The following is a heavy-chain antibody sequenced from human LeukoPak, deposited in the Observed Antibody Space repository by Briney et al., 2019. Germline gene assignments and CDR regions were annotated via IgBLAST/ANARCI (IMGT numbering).Heavy chain of an antibody. J-gene: IGHJ4*02. V-gene: IGHV1-18*01. CDR3: ARDQGGYDPEDYFDY. CDR1: GYTFTSYG. Sequence: ASVKVSCKASGYTFTSYGISWVRQAPGQGLEWMGWISAYNGNTNYAQKLQGRVTMTTDTSTSTAYMELRSLRSDDTAVYYCARDQGGYDPEDYFDYWGQGTLVTVSS. D-gene: IGHD5-12*01. CDR2: ISAYNGNT.